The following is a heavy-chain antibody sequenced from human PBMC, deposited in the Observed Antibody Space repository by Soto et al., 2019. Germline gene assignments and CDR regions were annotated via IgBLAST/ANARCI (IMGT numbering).Heavy chain of an antibody. Sequence: QVQLVESGGGVVQPGRSLRLSCAASGFTLSSYAMHWVRQAPGKGLGWVAVISYDGSNKYYADSVKGRVTISRDNSKNTLYQQMNSLRTEDTAVYYCARGYDEHGGMDVWGQGTTVTVSS. CDR1: GFTLSSYA. CDR3: ARGYDEHGGMDV. V-gene: IGHV3-30-3*01. J-gene: IGHJ6*02. D-gene: IGHD2-2*01. CDR2: ISYDGSNK.